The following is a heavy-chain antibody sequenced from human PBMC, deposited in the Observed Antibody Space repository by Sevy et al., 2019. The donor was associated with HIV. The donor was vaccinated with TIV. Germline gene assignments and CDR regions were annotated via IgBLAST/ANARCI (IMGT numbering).Heavy chain of an antibody. Sequence: GGSLRLSCAASGFTFSSYSMNWVRQAPGKGLEWVSSISSSSSYIYYADSVKGRFTISRDNAKNSLYLQMNSLMAEDTAVYYCARVGWLRLGYYYYGMDVWGQGTTVTVSS. CDR2: ISSSSSYI. V-gene: IGHV3-21*01. D-gene: IGHD5-12*01. CDR3: ARVGWLRLGYYYYGMDV. CDR1: GFTFSSYS. J-gene: IGHJ6*02.